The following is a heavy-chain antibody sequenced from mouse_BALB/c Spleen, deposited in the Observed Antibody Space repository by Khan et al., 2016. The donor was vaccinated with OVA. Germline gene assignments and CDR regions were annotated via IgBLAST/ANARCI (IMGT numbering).Heavy chain of an antibody. Sequence: QIQLVQSGPELKKPGETVKISCKASGYTFTNYGMNWVKQAPGKDLKWMGCINTYTGEPTYADDFKGRFAFSLETSVNTAYLQINNLKNEDTATYFCARGHYYGSYWYFDVWGAGTTVTVSS. CDR1: GYTFTNYG. CDR2: INTYTGEP. CDR3: ARGHYYGSYWYFDV. V-gene: IGHV9-3-1*01. D-gene: IGHD1-1*01. J-gene: IGHJ1*01.